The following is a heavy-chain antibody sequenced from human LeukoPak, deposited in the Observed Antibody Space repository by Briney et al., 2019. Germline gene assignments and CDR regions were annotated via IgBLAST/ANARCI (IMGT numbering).Heavy chain of an antibody. CDR3: ARERGYAYYYYGMDV. J-gene: IGHJ6*02. CDR1: GFTFSSYR. D-gene: IGHD5-12*01. V-gene: IGHV3-7*01. CDR2: IKQDGSEK. Sequence: PGGSLRLSCAASGFTFSSYRMSWVRQAPGKGLEWVANIKQDGSEKYYVDSVKGRFTISRDNAKNSLYLQMNSLRAEDTAVYYCARERGYAYYYYGMDVWGQGTTVTVSS.